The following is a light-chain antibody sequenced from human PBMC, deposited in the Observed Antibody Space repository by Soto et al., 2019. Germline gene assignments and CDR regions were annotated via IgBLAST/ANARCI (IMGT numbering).Light chain of an antibody. CDR2: GIS. Sequence: EIVVTQSPGTLSLSPGDSVILSCRASQRVSCTYLAWYQQRPGQPPTLLMYGISSRATGIPDRFSGSGSGTDFTLTITMLEPEDCAVYFFQQYGNLPWTFGQGTKVEIK. CDR3: QQYGNLPWT. V-gene: IGKV3-20*01. J-gene: IGKJ1*01. CDR1: QRVSCTY.